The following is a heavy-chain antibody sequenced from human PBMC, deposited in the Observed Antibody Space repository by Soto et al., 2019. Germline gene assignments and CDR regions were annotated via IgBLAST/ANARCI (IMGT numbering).Heavy chain of an antibody. CDR2: IYPGDFDT. CDR1: GYSFTSYW. J-gene: IGHJ4*02. Sequence: PGESLKISCKGSGYSFTSYWIGWVRQMPGKGLEWMGIIYPGDFDTRYSPSFQGQVTISADKSINTAYLQWSSLEASDTAMYYCARLVSETTFLDYWGQGTLVTVSS. V-gene: IGHV5-51*01. CDR3: ARLVSETTFLDY. D-gene: IGHD1-1*01.